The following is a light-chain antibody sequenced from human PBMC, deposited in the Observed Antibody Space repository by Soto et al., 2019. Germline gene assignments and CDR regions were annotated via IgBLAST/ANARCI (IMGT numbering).Light chain of an antibody. CDR2: AAS. V-gene: IGKV1D-12*01. CDR1: QAISTW. CDR3: QQANSFPPT. J-gene: IGKJ1*01. Sequence: DIQMTQSPSSVSASVGDRVTTTCRASQAISTWLAWYQQKPGKAPKLLTYAASNLQTGGPSRFSGSGSGTDFTLTISSLQPEDFATYYGQQANSFPPTFGQETKVEIK.